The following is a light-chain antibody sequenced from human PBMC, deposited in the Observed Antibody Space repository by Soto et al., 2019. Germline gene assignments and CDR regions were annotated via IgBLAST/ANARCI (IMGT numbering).Light chain of an antibody. Sequence: EIVLTQSPDTLSVSPGERATLSCRASQSVSTYLAWYQQKPGQAPRLLIYDSSNRATGFPARFSGGGSGTDFTLTISSLEPEDFAVYYCQQRFSWPLTFGQGTRLEIK. J-gene: IGKJ5*01. CDR3: QQRFSWPLT. V-gene: IGKV3-11*01. CDR2: DSS. CDR1: QSVSTY.